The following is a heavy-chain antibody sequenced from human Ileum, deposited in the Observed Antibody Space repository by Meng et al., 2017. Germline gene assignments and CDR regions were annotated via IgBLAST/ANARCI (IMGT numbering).Heavy chain of an antibody. D-gene: IGHD1-26*01. CDR2: IYQSGST. J-gene: IGHJ4*02. Sequence: HVQLKEPGPGLVKPAGPLSPTCVGSEDSISSSGWWSWVRQPPGKGLEWIGQIYQSGSTNYNPSLKSRVTISLDRSENQLSLKLSSVTAADTAVYYCARHIVGPTPGMEYWGQGTLVTVSS. CDR3: ARHIVGPTPGMEY. CDR1: EDSISSSGW. V-gene: IGHV4-4*02.